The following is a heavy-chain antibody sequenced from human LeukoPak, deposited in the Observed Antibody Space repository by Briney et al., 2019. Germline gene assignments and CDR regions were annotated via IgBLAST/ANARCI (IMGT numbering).Heavy chain of an antibody. D-gene: IGHD3-3*01. CDR3: ARDPAIDYDFWSGYPIGAFDI. J-gene: IGHJ3*02. CDR2: IIPILGIA. CDR1: GGTFSSYA. Sequence: GSSVKVSCKASGGTFSSYAISWVRQAPGQGLEWMGRIIPILGIANYAQKFQGRVTITADKSTSTAYMELSSLRSEDTAVYYCARDPAIDYDFWSGYPIGAFDIWGQGTMVTVSS. V-gene: IGHV1-69*04.